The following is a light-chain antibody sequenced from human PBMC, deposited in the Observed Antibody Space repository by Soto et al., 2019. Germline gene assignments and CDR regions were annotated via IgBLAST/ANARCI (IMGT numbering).Light chain of an antibody. J-gene: IGKJ1*01. CDR3: HQRQSWPRT. Sequence: EIVLTQSPATLSSFPGDRVTLSCRASQYINTRLAWYQHRPGQAPRLLIYQTSIRAAGIPVRFSASGTGTDFTLTISDVAVYYCHQRQSWPRTFGQGTKVDI. V-gene: IGKV3-11*01. CDR2: QTS. CDR1: QYINTR.